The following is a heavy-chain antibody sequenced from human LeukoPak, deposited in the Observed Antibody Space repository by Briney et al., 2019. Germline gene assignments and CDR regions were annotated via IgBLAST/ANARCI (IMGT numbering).Heavy chain of an antibody. CDR1: GFPFSSYW. Sequence: GGSLRLSCVASGFPFSSYWMTWVRQAPGKGLEWVSAISGSGGSTYYADSVKGRFTISRDNSKNTLYLQMNSLRAEDTAVYYCAKDPSYYYDSSGYLIWGQGTLVTVSS. CDR2: ISGSGGST. J-gene: IGHJ4*02. V-gene: IGHV3-23*01. D-gene: IGHD3-22*01. CDR3: AKDPSYYYDSSGYLI.